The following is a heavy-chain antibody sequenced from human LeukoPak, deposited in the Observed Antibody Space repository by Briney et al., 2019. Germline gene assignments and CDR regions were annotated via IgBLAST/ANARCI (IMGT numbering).Heavy chain of an antibody. Sequence: ASVKVSCKVPGYTLTELSMHWVRQAPGKGLEWMGGFDPEDGETIYAQKFQGRVTMTEDTSTDTAYMELSSLRSEDTAVYYCATPRSSGWYGVNLDYWGQGTLVTVSS. J-gene: IGHJ4*02. D-gene: IGHD6-19*01. CDR2: FDPEDGET. CDR1: GYTLTELS. CDR3: ATPRSSGWYGVNLDY. V-gene: IGHV1-24*01.